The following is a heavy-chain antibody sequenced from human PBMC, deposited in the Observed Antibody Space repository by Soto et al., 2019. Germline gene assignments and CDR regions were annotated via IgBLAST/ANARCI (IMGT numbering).Heavy chain of an antibody. Sequence: SVKVSCKASGGTFSSYTINWVRQAPGQGLEWMGGIIPIFGTTNYAKKFQGRVTITADESTSTAYMELSSLRSEDTAVYYCARYASSGNNTVWYTFDPWGQGTLVTVSS. J-gene: IGHJ5*02. D-gene: IGHD6-19*01. CDR3: ARYASSGNNTVWYTFDP. V-gene: IGHV1-69*13. CDR2: IIPIFGTT. CDR1: GGTFSSYT.